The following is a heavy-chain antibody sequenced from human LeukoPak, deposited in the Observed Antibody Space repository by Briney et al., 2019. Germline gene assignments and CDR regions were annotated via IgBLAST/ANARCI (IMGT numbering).Heavy chain of an antibody. D-gene: IGHD3-22*01. CDR3: ARDRALYDRSGYYYTEDDY. V-gene: IGHV3-7*01. J-gene: IGHJ4*02. Sequence: PGGSLRLSCAASGFTFSNYWMNWVRQAPGKGLEWVANIKQDGSEKYYVDSVKGRFTISRDNAENSLYLQMNSLRADDTAVYYCARDRALYDRSGYYYTEDDYWGQGTLVTVSS. CDR2: IKQDGSEK. CDR1: GFTFSNYW.